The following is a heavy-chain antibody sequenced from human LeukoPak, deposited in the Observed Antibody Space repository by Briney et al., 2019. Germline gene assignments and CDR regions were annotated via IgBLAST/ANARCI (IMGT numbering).Heavy chain of an antibody. D-gene: IGHD3-10*01. CDR3: ASSDMVRGVLGFDY. V-gene: IGHV4-59*08. Sequence: SETLSLTCTVSGGSISSYYWSWIRRPPGKGLEWIGYIYYSGSTNYNPSLKSRVTISVDTSKNQFSLKLSSVTAADTAVYYCASSDMVRGVLGFDYWGQGTLVTVSS. CDR1: GGSISSYY. CDR2: IYYSGST. J-gene: IGHJ4*02.